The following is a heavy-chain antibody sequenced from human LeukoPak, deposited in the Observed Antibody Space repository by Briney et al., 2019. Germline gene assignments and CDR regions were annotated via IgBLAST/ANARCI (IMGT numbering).Heavy chain of an antibody. CDR2: IFTSGST. CDR3: ARDHIAAAGTIDY. V-gene: IGHV4-4*07. CDR1: AGSISSYY. Sequence: PSETLSLTCTVSAGSISSYYCSWIRQPAGKGLEWIGRIFTSGSTNSNPSLMSRVTMSVDTSKNQFTLKLSSVAAADTAVYYCARDHIAAAGTIDYWGQGTLVTVSS. D-gene: IGHD6-13*01. J-gene: IGHJ4*02.